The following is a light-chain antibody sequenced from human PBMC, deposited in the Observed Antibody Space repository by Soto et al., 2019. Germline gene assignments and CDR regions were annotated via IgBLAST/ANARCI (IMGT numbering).Light chain of an antibody. V-gene: IGKV3-20*01. CDR3: HQCSSSVT. J-gene: IGKJ5*01. CDR1: HSVSSTF. Sequence: DTVLTQSPGTLSLSPGETATLTCSASHSVSSTFLAWYQQKPGQAPTLLIYDADTRATGIPDRFSGSGFGTHFPPTSSGREPEDFEMYYCHQCSSSVTSGKGTRLEIK. CDR2: DAD.